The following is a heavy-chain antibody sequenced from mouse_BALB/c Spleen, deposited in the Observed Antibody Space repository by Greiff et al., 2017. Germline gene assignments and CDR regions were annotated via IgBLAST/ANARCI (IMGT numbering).Heavy chain of an antibody. D-gene: IGHD2-1*01. CDR1: GFTFSSYG. CDR2: INSNGGST. V-gene: IGHV5-6-3*01. Sequence: DVQLVESGGGLVQPGGSLKLSCAASGFTFSSYGMSWVRQTPDKRLELVATINSNGGSTYYPDSVKGRFTISRDNAKNTLYLQMSSLKSEDTAMYYCANGNYFAYWGQGTLVTVSA. J-gene: IGHJ3*01. CDR3: ANGNYFAY.